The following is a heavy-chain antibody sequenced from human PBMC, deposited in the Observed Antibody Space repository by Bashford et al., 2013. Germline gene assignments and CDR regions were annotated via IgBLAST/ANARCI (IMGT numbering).Heavy chain of an antibody. CDR3: ARHQGSDSSSGDWYYGMDV. J-gene: IGHJ6*02. CDR1: GYSFTSYW. D-gene: IGHD6-6*01. CDR2: IYPGDSDT. Sequence: GESLKISCKGSGYSFTSYWIGWVRQMPGKGLEWMGIIYPGDSDTRYSPSFQGQVTISADKSISTAYLQWSSLKASDTAMYYCARHQGSDSSSGDWYYGMDVWGQGTTVTVSS. V-gene: IGHV5-51*01.